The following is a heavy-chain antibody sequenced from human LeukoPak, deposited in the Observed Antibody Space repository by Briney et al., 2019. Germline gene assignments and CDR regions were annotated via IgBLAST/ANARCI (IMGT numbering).Heavy chain of an antibody. D-gene: IGHD5-12*01. V-gene: IGHV1-2*02. CDR2: INPNSGGT. J-gene: IGHJ6*03. CDR3: ARVYSGYDHLGYYYYMDV. CDR1: GYTFTGYY. Sequence: ASVKVSCKASGYTFTGYYMHWVRQDPGQGLEWMGWINPNSGGTNYAQKFQGRVTMTRDTSISTAYMELSRLRSDDTAVYYCARVYSGYDHLGYYYYMDVWGKGTTVTVSS.